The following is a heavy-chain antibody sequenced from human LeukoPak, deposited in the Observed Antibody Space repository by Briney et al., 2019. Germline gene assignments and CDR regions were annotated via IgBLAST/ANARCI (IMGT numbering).Heavy chain of an antibody. D-gene: IGHD3-16*01. CDR2: ISSNGGST. CDR1: GFTFSNYA. Sequence: GGSLRLSCAASGFTFSNYAMYWVRQAPGKGLEYVSGISSNGGSTYYANSVKGRFTISRDNSKNTLYLQMGSLRAEDMAVYYCARGDGTHYWGQGTLVTVSS. CDR3: ARGDGTHY. V-gene: IGHV3-64*01. J-gene: IGHJ4*02.